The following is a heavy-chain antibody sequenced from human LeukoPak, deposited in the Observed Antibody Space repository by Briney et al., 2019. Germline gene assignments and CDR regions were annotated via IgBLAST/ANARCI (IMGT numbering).Heavy chain of an antibody. V-gene: IGHV3-30*02. J-gene: IGHJ3*02. CDR2: IGYDGRNK. D-gene: IGHD6-13*01. Sequence: GGSPRLSCAASGFTFSSYGIHWVRQAPGKGLEWVTFIGYDGRNKYYADSVKGRFTISRDNSKNTLYLQMNSLRAEDTAVYYCASKLQQRDAFDIWGQGTMVTVSS. CDR3: ASKLQQRDAFDI. CDR1: GFTFSSYG.